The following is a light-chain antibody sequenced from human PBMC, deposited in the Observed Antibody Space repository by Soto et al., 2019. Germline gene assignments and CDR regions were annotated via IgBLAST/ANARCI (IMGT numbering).Light chain of an antibody. V-gene: IGLV2-8*01. Sequence: QSVLTQPPSASGSPGQSVSISCSGGSSDVGGSKYVSWYQVQPGKAPKLIIYEVNRRPAGAPDRFSGSKSGTSASLAISGLQSEDEADYYCAAWDDSLNGLYVFGTGTKLTVL. CDR2: EVN. CDR1: SSDVGGSKY. CDR3: AAWDDSLNGLYV. J-gene: IGLJ1*01.